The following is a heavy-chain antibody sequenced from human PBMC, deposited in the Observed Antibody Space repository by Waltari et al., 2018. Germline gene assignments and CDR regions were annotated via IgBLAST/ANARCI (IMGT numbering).Heavy chain of an antibody. CDR1: GGSISSHY. CDR2: IYYSGST. J-gene: IGHJ4*02. CDR3: ARSRTVTNQQYFDY. D-gene: IGHD4-17*01. Sequence: TVSGGSISSHYWSWIRQPPGKGLEWIGYIYYSGSTNYNPSLKSRVTISVDTSKNQFSLKLSSVTAADTAVYYCARSRTVTNQQYFDYWGQGTLVTVSS. V-gene: IGHV4-59*11.